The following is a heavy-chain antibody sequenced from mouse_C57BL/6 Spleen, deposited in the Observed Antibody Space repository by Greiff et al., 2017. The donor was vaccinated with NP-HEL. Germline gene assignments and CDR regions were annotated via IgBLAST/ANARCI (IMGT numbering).Heavy chain of an antibody. V-gene: IGHV1-64*01. CDR2: IHPNSGST. CDR3: AVIYYDYDIDY. Sequence: QVQLQQPGAELVKPGASVKLSCKASGYTFTSYWMHWVKQRPGQGLEWIGMIHPNSGSTNYNEKFKSKATLTVDESSSTAYMQLSSLTAEDSAVYYCAVIYYDYDIDYWGQGTTLTVSS. CDR1: GYTFTSYW. J-gene: IGHJ2*01. D-gene: IGHD2-4*01.